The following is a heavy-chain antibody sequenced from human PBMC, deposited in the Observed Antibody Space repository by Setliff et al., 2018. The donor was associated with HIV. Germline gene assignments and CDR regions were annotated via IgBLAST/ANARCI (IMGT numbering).Heavy chain of an antibody. CDR3: ASRTTGYMDV. J-gene: IGHJ6*03. D-gene: IGHD1-7*01. V-gene: IGHV3-48*01. Sequence: PGGSLRLSCAASGFTFSSYSMNWVRQAPGKGLEWVSYISSSSSTIYYADSVKGRFTISRDNAKNSLYLQMNSLRAEDTAVYYCASRTTGYMDVWGKGTTVTVSS. CDR1: GFTFSSYS. CDR2: ISSSSSTI.